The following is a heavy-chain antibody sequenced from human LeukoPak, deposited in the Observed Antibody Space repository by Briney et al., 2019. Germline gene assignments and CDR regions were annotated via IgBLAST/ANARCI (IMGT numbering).Heavy chain of an antibody. D-gene: IGHD3-10*01. Sequence: GGSLRLSCAASGFTVSSNYMSWVRQAPGKGLEWVSVIYSGGSTYYADSVKGRFTISRDNSKNTLYLQMNSLRAEDTAVYYCARQYYYGSGSYSYAFDIWGQGTMVAVSS. J-gene: IGHJ3*02. CDR3: ARQYYYGSGSYSYAFDI. V-gene: IGHV3-66*04. CDR1: GFTVSSNY. CDR2: IYSGGST.